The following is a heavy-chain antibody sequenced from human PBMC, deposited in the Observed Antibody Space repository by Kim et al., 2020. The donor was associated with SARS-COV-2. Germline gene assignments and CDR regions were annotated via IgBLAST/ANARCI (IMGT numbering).Heavy chain of an antibody. V-gene: IGHV3-23*01. Sequence: GGSLRLSCAASGFTFSSYAMSWVRQAPGKGLEWVSAISGSGGSTYYADSVKGRFTISRDNSKNTLYLQMNSLRAEDTAVYYCAKISAGATIPSIDPCGQGTLVTVSS. CDR3: AKISAGATIPSIDP. J-gene: IGHJ5*02. CDR2: ISGSGGST. D-gene: IGHD1-26*01. CDR1: GFTFSSYA.